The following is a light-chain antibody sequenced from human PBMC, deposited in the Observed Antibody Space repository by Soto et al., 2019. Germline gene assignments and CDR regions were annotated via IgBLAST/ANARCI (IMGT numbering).Light chain of an antibody. CDR1: QSVGSY. J-gene: IGKJ5*01. CDR3: QQRSNWS. V-gene: IGKV3-11*01. CDR2: DAS. Sequence: EIVLTQSPATLSLSLGERATLSCRASQSVGSYLAWYQQKPGQAPRLLIYDASNRDTDIPARFSGSGSGTDFTLTISSLEPEGFAVYYCQQRSNWSFGQGTRLEIK.